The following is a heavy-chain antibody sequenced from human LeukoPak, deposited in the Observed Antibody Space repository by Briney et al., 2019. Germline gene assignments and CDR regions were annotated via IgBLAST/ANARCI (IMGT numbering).Heavy chain of an antibody. CDR3: ASRRSGWPNDAFDI. D-gene: IGHD6-19*01. Sequence: GGSLRLSCAGSGFIFGGYTMNWVRQAPGKGLEWLSYISASGGNTFYADSVKGRFTISRDNAKNSVYLQMNSLTAGDTALYYCASRRSGWPNDAFDIWGQGTMVIVTS. CDR2: ISASGGNT. V-gene: IGHV3-48*01. CDR1: GFIFGGYT. J-gene: IGHJ3*02.